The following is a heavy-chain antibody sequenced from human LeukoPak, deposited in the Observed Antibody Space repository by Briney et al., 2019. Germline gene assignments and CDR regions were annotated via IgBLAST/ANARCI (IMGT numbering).Heavy chain of an antibody. Sequence: PSETLSLTCTVSGGSISSYYWSWIRQPPGKGLEWIGYIYYSGSTNYNPSLKGRVTISVDTSKNQFSLKLSSVTAADTAVYYCARWRYSSGWYFDYWGQGTLVTVSS. J-gene: IGHJ4*02. CDR3: ARWRYSSGWYFDY. CDR1: GGSISSYY. D-gene: IGHD6-19*01. V-gene: IGHV4-59*01. CDR2: IYYSGST.